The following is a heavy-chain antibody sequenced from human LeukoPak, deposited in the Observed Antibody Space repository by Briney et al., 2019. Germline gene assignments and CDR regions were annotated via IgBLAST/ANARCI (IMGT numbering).Heavy chain of an antibody. CDR1: GFTFSSYA. CDR2: ISGAGGST. J-gene: IGHJ4*02. CDR3: ENLRTGPATIFDY. D-gene: IGHD5-12*01. V-gene: IGHV3-23*01. Sequence: GGSLRLSCAASGFTFSSYAMSWVRQAPGKGLGWVSGISGAGGSTYYADSVKGRFTISRDNSKDTLYLQMNSLRAEDTAIYYCENLRTGPATIFDYGAQGPLVTVS.